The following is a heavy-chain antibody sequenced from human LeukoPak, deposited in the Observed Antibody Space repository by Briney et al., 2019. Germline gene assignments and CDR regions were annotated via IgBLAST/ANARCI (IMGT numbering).Heavy chain of an antibody. V-gene: IGHV4-39*01. CDR1: GGSISTATHY. J-gene: IGHJ3*02. Sequence: SETLSLTCTVPGGSISTATHYWSWIRQPPGKGLEWIGSIHYSGSTYYNPSLKSRVTISVDTSKNQFSLKLSSVTAADTAVYYCAKHYDGHAFDIWGQGTMVTVSS. D-gene: IGHD4-23*01. CDR2: IHYSGST. CDR3: AKHYDGHAFDI.